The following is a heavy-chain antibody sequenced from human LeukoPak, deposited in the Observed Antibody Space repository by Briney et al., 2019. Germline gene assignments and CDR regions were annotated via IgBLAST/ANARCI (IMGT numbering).Heavy chain of an antibody. V-gene: IGHV3-7*01. CDR1: GFTFSSYW. CDR2: IKPDGSEK. D-gene: IGHD3-10*01. J-gene: IGHJ4*02. CDR3: ARASGYGSGRCRNTNLDY. Sequence: GGSLRLSCAASGFTFSSYWMSWVRQAPGKGLEWVANIKPDGSEKHYVDSVKGRFTISRDNAKNSLYPQMNSLRPEDAAVYYCARASGYGSGRCRNTNLDYWGQGTLVTVSS.